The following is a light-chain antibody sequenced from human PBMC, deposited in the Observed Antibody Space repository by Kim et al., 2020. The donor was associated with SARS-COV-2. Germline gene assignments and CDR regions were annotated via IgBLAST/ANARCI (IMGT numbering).Light chain of an antibody. Sequence: EIVLTQSPGTLSLSPGERATLSCRASQSVSSSYLAWYQQKPGQAPRLLIYGASSRAAGIPNRFSGSGSGTDFTLTISRLEPDDFAVYYCQQYSSSTYTFGQGTKLEI. CDR1: QSVSSSY. CDR3: QQYSSSTYT. V-gene: IGKV3-20*01. CDR2: GAS. J-gene: IGKJ2*01.